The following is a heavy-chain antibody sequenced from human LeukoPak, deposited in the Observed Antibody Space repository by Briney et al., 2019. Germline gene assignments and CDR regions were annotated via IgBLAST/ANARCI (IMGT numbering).Heavy chain of an antibody. CDR3: ARETGSSWYFNYYYYMDV. J-gene: IGHJ6*03. CDR2: LYYNGRT. Sequence: SETLSLTCTVSGGSISTYYWSWIRQPPGKGLEWIGYLYYNGRTNYNPSLKSRVTISVDTSKNQFSLKLSSVTAADTAVYYCARETGSSWYFNYYYYMDVWGKGTTVTVSS. V-gene: IGHV4-59*01. D-gene: IGHD6-13*01. CDR1: GGSISTYY.